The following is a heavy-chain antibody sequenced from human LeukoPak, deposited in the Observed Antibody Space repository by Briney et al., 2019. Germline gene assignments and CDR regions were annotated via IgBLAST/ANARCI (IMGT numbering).Heavy chain of an antibody. D-gene: IGHD5-12*01. CDR3: AKDGVATITYDY. V-gene: IGHV3-23*01. Sequence: GGSLRLSCAASGFTFSSYAMSWVRQAPGKGLGWVSVISGSGGATYYADSVKGRFTISRDNSKNTLYLQMNSLRAEDTAVYYCAKDGVATITYDYWGQGTLVTVSS. J-gene: IGHJ4*02. CDR2: ISGSGGAT. CDR1: GFTFSSYA.